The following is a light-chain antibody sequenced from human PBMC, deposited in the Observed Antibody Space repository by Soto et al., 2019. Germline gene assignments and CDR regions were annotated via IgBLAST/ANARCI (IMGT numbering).Light chain of an antibody. CDR2: SND. Sequence: QSVLTQPPSASGTPGQRVTISCSGSSSNIGSNTVNWYQQLSGTAPKLLIYSNDQRPSGVPDRFSGSKSGTSASLAISGLQSEDEADYHCAAWDDSLNGYWVFGGGTQLTVL. CDR3: AAWDDSLNGYWV. CDR1: SSNIGSNT. J-gene: IGLJ3*02. V-gene: IGLV1-44*01.